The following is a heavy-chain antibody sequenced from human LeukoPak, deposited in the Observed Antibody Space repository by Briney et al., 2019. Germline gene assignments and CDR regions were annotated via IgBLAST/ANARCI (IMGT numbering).Heavy chain of an antibody. Sequence: GGSLRLSCAASGFTFRSYSMNWVRQAPGKGLEWVSSISSSSSYIYYADSVKGRFTISRDNAKNSLYLQMNSLRAEDTAVYYCARVDGRKGSFDYWGQGTLVTVSS. V-gene: IGHV3-21*01. D-gene: IGHD5-24*01. CDR2: ISSSSSYI. J-gene: IGHJ4*02. CDR1: GFTFRSYS. CDR3: ARVDGRKGSFDY.